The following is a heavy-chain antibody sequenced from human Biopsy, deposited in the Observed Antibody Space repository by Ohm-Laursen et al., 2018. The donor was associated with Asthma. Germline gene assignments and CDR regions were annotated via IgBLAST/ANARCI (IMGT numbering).Heavy chain of an antibody. D-gene: IGHD4-23*01. CDR1: GDSISSYH. CDR2: VFYGGAT. J-gene: IGHJ1*01. CDR3: ARGVVYGGDSYAEYFQH. V-gene: IGHV4-59*01. Sequence: PGTLSLTCAVSGDSISSYHWSWIRQPPGKGLEWIGYVFYGGATNYNPSLESRVTISVDTSKNQFFLRLSSVTAADTAVYYCARGVVYGGDSYAEYFQHWGQGTLVTVSS.